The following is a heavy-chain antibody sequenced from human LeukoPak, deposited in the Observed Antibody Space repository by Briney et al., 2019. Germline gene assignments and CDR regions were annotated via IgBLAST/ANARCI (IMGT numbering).Heavy chain of an antibody. Sequence: SVKVSCKAPGGTFSSYAISWVRQAPGQGLEWMGGIIPIFGTANYAQKFQGRVTITADESTSTAYMELSSLRSEDTAVYYCARAVAGTTWFNYYYYMDVWGKGTTVTVSS. CDR2: IIPIFGTA. CDR3: ARAVAGTTWFNYYYYMDV. CDR1: GGTFSSYA. V-gene: IGHV1-69*13. D-gene: IGHD6-19*01. J-gene: IGHJ6*03.